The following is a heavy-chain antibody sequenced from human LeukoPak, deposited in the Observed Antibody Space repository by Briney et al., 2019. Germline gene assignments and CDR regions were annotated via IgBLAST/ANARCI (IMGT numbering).Heavy chain of an antibody. V-gene: IGHV1-46*01. Sequence: ASVKVSCKASGYTFTSYYMHWVRQAPGQGLEWMGIINPSGGSTSYAQKFQGRVTMTRDMSTSTVYMELSSLRPEDTAVYYCARQRSYYCDSSGYMDYWGQGTLVTVSS. J-gene: IGHJ4*02. CDR2: INPSGGST. CDR3: ARQRSYYCDSSGYMDY. D-gene: IGHD3-22*01. CDR1: GYTFTSYY.